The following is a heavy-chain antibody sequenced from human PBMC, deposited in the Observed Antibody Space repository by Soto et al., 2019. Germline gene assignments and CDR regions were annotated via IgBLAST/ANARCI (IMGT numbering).Heavy chain of an antibody. CDR3: ARDGVDGVHDALDI. CDR2: IWYDGSKA. V-gene: IGHV3-33*01. Sequence: QVRLVESGGGVVQPGSSLRLSCAASGFTFSSYGMPWVRQAPGKGLEWVSEIWYDGSKAHYADPVKGRFTISRDNSKKILFLQMDSLRAEDTAVYYCARDGVDGVHDALDIWGQGTMVTVS. J-gene: IGHJ3*02. CDR1: GFTFSSYG. D-gene: IGHD4-17*01.